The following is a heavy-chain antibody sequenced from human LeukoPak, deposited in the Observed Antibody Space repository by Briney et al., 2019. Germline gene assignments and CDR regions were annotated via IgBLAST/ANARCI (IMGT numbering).Heavy chain of an antibody. CDR2: INPNSGAT. D-gene: IGHD3-22*01. J-gene: IGHJ5*02. V-gene: IGHV1-2*02. CDR3: ASARWEDYYDSSGYHTTGFDP. Sequence: ASVKVSCKASGYTFTGYYMHWVRQAPGQGLEWMGWINPNSGATNSAQKFQGRVTMTRDTSISTAYMELSRLRSDDTAVYYCASARWEDYYDSSGYHTTGFDPWGQGTLVTVSS. CDR1: GYTFTGYY.